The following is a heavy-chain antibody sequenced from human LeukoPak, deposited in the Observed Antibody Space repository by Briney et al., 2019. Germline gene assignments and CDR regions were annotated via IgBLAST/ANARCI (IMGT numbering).Heavy chain of an antibody. J-gene: IGHJ3*02. CDR1: GFTFSSYG. Sequence: GGSLRLSCAASGFTFSSYGMHWVRQAPGKGLEWVAVISYDGSNKYYADSVKGRLPISRDNSKNTLYLQMNSLRAEDTAVYYCAKYRAGAATMTLTMAMGDAFDIWGQGTMVTVSS. CDR3: AKYRAGAATMTLTMAMGDAFDI. CDR2: ISYDGSNK. V-gene: IGHV3-30*18. D-gene: IGHD1-26*01.